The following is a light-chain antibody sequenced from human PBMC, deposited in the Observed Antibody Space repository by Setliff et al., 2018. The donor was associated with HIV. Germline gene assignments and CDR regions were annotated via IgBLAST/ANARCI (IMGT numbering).Light chain of an antibody. J-gene: IGLJ1*01. V-gene: IGLV2-14*02. CDR1: SGDVGRYNL. Sequence: QSVLTQPASVSGSPGQSITISCTGTSGDVGRYNLVSWYQQQPGKPPKLMIYQASKRPSGVSNRFSGSKSGNTASLTISGLQAEDEADYYCCSYGGTYTVYVFGTGTK. CDR2: QAS. CDR3: CSYGGTYTVYV.